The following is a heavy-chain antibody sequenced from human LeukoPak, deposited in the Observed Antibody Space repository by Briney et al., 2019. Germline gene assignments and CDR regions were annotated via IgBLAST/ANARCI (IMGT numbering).Heavy chain of an antibody. CDR1: GGSISSSSYY. CDR2: IYYSGST. D-gene: IGHD1-26*01. J-gene: IGHJ4*02. V-gene: IGHV4-39*01. CDR3: ARHSPVGIYYFDY. Sequence: KASETLSLACTVSGGSISSSSYYWGWIRQPPGKGLEWIGSIYYSGSTYYNPSLKSRVTISVDPSQNQFSLKLTEWTAADTAVYYCARHSPVGIYYFDYWGQGTLVTVSS.